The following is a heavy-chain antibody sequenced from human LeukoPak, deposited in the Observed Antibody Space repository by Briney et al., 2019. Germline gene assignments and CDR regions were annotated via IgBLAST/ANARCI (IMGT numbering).Heavy chain of an antibody. Sequence: GFLRLSCAASGFTFSSYGMHWVRQAPGKGLEWVAVILNDGSQEKYADSVKGRFTISRDNSKNTLFLQMNSLRAEDTAVYYCARDDALGDNALDIWGQGTMVTVSS. CDR3: ARDDALGDNALDI. D-gene: IGHD3-16*01. J-gene: IGHJ3*02. V-gene: IGHV3-33*01. CDR1: GFTFSSYG. CDR2: ILNDGSQE.